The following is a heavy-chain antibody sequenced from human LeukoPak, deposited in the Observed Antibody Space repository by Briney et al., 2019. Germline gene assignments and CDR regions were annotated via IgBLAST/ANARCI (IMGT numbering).Heavy chain of an antibody. J-gene: IGHJ6*02. Sequence: GGSLRLSCAASGFTFSSYAMSWVRQAPGKGLEWVSSISSSSSYIYYADSVKGRFTISRDNAKNSLYLQMNSLRAEDTAVYYCARDSVVVVPAAYYYYGMDVWGQGTTVTVSS. D-gene: IGHD2-2*01. CDR2: ISSSSSYI. V-gene: IGHV3-21*01. CDR1: GFTFSSYA. CDR3: ARDSVVVVPAAYYYYGMDV.